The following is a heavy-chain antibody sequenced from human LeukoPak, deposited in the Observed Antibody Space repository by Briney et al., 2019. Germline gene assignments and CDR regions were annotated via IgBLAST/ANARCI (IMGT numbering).Heavy chain of an antibody. V-gene: IGHV3-33*01. CDR3: ARVVGSTMRAPFDF. CDR1: GFTFSSFG. CDR2: IWYDGNNK. J-gene: IGHJ4*02. D-gene: IGHD1-26*01. Sequence: GGSLRLSCAASGFTFSSFGMHWVRQAPGKGLEWVAVIWYDGNNKYYADSVKGRFTISRDNAKNTLYLQMNSLRAEDTAVYYCARVVGSTMRAPFDFWGQGMLVTVSS.